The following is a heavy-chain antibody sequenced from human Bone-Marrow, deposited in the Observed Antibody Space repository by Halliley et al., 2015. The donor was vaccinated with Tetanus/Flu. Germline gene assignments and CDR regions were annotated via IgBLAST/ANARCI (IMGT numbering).Heavy chain of an antibody. D-gene: IGHD3-22*01. Sequence: TLSLTCTVSGGSMSNYFWSWIRQPPGKRLEGIGYIYYSGLTKNNPSLKSRVSISIDTPKNHFSLKESSVTAADTATYYCARAPKYDYDLGGVGLPNFPSWGQGTLVTVSS. CDR2: IYYSGLT. CDR3: ARAPKYDYDLGGVGLPNFPS. J-gene: IGHJ4*02. V-gene: IGHV4-59*01. CDR1: GGSMSNYF.